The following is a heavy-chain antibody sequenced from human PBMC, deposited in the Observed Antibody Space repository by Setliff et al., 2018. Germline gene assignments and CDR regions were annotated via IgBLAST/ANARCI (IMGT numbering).Heavy chain of an antibody. CDR1: GGSISPYY. D-gene: IGHD2-21*01. J-gene: IGHJ6*03. V-gene: IGHV4-59*01. CDR3: ARVIDAFYNYPDV. Sequence: SETLSLTCSVSGGSISPYYWGWIRQSPKTGLEFIAHVRYTGRADYNPSLRSRASISIDTSKRQISLKLRSLAAADTAIYYCARVIDAFYNYPDVWGKGTTVTV. CDR2: VRYTGRA.